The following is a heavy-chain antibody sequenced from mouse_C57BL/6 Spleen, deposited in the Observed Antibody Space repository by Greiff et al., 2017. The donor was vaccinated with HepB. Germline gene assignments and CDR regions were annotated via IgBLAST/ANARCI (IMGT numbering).Heavy chain of an antibody. CDR3: ARCWRFDY. Sequence: EVKVVESGGGLVKPGGSLKLSCAASGFTFSDYGMHWVRQAPEKGLEWVAYISSGSSNTYYADTVKGRFTISRDNAKNTLFLQMTSLRSEDTAMYYCARCWRFDYWGQGTTLTVSS. V-gene: IGHV5-17*01. CDR2: ISSGSSNT. CDR1: GFTFSDYG. J-gene: IGHJ2*01.